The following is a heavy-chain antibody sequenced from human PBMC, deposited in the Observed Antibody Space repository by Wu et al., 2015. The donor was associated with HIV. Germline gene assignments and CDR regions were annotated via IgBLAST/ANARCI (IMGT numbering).Heavy chain of an antibody. Sequence: EVHLVQSGAEVKKPGATVKISCKVSGYTFIDQYMHWVQQAPGKGLEWMGLVDPEDGETIYAEKFQGRVTITADTSTDTAYMELSSLRSDDTALYYCARGDRDYYFYMDVWGKGTTVIVSS. CDR1: GYTFIDQY. J-gene: IGHJ6*03. CDR2: VDPEDGET. CDR3: ARGDRDYYFYMDV. V-gene: IGHV1-69-2*01.